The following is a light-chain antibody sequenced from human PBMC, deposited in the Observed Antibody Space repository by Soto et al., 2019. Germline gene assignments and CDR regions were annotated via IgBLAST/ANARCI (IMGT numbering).Light chain of an antibody. CDR3: QQYYSTLSWT. V-gene: IGKV4-1*01. CDR1: QSVLYSSNNKNY. CDR2: WAS. J-gene: IGKJ1*01. Sequence: DVVMTQSPDSLAVSLGERATINCKSSQSVLYSSNNKNYLAWYQQKPGQPPKLLIYWASTRESGVPDRFSGSGSGTDFTLTISSLQAEDVAVYYCQQYYSTLSWTFGQGTMV.